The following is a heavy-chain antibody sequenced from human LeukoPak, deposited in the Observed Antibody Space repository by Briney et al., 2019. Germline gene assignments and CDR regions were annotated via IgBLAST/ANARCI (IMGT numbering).Heavy chain of an antibody. CDR3: ARDHPQYCSSTSCPIYYYYYYMDV. CDR1: GGSISSGSYY. CDR2: IYTSGST. V-gene: IGHV4-61*02. D-gene: IGHD2-2*01. J-gene: IGHJ6*03. Sequence: SQTLSLTCTVSGGSISSGSYYWSWIRQPAGTGLEWIGRIYTSGSTNYNPSLKSRVTISVDTSKNQFSLKLSSVTAADTAVYYCARDHPQYCSSTSCPIYYYYYYMDVWGKGTTVTVSS.